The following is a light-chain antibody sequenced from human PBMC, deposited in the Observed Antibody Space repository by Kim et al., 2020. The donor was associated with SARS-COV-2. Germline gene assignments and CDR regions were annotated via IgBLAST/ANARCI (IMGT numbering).Light chain of an antibody. Sequence: SYELTQPPSVSVSPGQTARITCSGDALPKQYAYWYQQKPGQAPVLVIYKDSERPSGIPERFSGSSSGTTVTLTISGVQAEDEADYYCQSADSSGWVFGGGTQLTV. CDR3: QSADSSGWV. J-gene: IGLJ3*02. V-gene: IGLV3-25*03. CDR2: KDS. CDR1: ALPKQY.